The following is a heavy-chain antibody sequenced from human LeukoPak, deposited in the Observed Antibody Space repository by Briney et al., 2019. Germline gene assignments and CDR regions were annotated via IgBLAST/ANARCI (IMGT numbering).Heavy chain of an antibody. V-gene: IGHV1-18*04. CDR3: ARDLLYCSGGSCYSLDAFDI. CDR1: GYTFTSYG. CDR2: ISAYNGNT. D-gene: IGHD2-15*01. J-gene: IGHJ3*02. Sequence: GASVKVSCKASGYTFTSYGISWVRQAPGQGLEWMGWISAYNGNTNYAQKLQGRVPMTTDTSTSTAYMELRSLRSDDTAVYYCARDLLYCSGGSCYSLDAFDIWGQGTMVTVSS.